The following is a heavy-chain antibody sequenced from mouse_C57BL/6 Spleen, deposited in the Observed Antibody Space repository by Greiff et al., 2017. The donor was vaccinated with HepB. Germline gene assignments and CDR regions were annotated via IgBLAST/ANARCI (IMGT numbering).Heavy chain of an antibody. CDR3: ARAATVVATNAMDY. V-gene: IGHV1-39*01. CDR2: INPNYGTT. CDR1: GYSFTDYN. D-gene: IGHD1-1*01. Sequence: VQLQQSGPELVKPGASVKISCKASGYSFTDYNMNWVKQSNGKSLEWIGVINPNYGTTSYNQKFKGKATLTVDQSPSTAYMQLNSLTSEDSAVYYCARAATVVATNAMDYWGQGTSVTVSS. J-gene: IGHJ4*01.